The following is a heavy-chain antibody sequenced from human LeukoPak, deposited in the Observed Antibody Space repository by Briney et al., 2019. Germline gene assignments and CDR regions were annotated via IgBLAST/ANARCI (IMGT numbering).Heavy chain of an antibody. CDR1: GGSISGSISSYY. Sequence: PSETLSLTCTVSGGSISGSISSYYWNWIRQPPGKGLEWIGYIYYSGSTNYNPSLKSRVTISVDTSKNQFSLKLSSVTAADTAVYYCARDLSSGWYRSLGYWGQGTLVTVSS. J-gene: IGHJ4*02. CDR3: ARDLSSGWYRSLGY. D-gene: IGHD6-19*01. V-gene: IGHV4-61*01. CDR2: IYYSGST.